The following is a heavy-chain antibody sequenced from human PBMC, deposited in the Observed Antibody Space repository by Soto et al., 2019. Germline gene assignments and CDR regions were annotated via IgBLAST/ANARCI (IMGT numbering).Heavy chain of an antibody. D-gene: IGHD3-22*01. CDR1: GYTFTGYY. CDR3: ARLCPWHYYDSSGYFAY. CDR2: INPNSGGT. J-gene: IGHJ4*02. Sequence: GASVKVSCKASGYTFTGYYMHWVRQAPGQGLEWMGWINPNSGGTNYAQKFQGRVTMTRDTSISTAYMELSRLRSDDTAVYYCARLCPWHYYDSSGYFAYSAQRTLVTVSS. V-gene: IGHV1-2*02.